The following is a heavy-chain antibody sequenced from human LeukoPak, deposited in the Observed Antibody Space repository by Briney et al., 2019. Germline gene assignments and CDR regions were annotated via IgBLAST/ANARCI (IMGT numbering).Heavy chain of an antibody. J-gene: IGHJ5*02. CDR3: PRELTWSDP. CDR1: GFIFSDYA. Sequence: PGETLRLSCEVSGFIFSDYAMNWVRQAPGKGLEWVSSISRTSSHIYYADSMKGRFTVTRDNAKNSVYLQINSLRAEDTAVYYCPRELTWSDPWGQGTLVTVSS. CDR2: ISRTSSHI. V-gene: IGHV3-21*06. D-gene: IGHD2-8*01.